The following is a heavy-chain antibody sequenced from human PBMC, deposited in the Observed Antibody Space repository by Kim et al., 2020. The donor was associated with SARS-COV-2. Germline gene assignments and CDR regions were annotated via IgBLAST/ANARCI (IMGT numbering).Heavy chain of an antibody. CDR2: INTNTGNP. CDR3: ARVGQSLPPPHEEYWFDP. CDR1: GYTFSNYG. J-gene: IGHJ5*02. D-gene: IGHD6-6*01. Sequence: ASVKVSCKASGYTFSNYGMNWVRQAPNQGLEWMGWINTNTGNPTYAQDFTGRFVFSLNTSVSTAYLYISSLKAEDTAVYYCARVGQSLPPPHEEYWFDPWGQGTLVTVSS. V-gene: IGHV7-4-1*02.